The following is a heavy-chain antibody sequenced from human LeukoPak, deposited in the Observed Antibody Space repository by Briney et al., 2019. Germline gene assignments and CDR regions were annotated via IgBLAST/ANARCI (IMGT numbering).Heavy chain of an antibody. Sequence: GGSLRLSCAASGFTFSSYAMTWVRQAPGKGLEWVSAISGSGDTTYYADSVKGRFTISRDNPKNTLYLQMNSLRAEDTAVYYCAKDSDSSGYRLIDYWGQGTLVTVSS. V-gene: IGHV3-23*01. D-gene: IGHD3-22*01. J-gene: IGHJ4*02. CDR1: GFTFSSYA. CDR3: AKDSDSSGYRLIDY. CDR2: ISGSGDTT.